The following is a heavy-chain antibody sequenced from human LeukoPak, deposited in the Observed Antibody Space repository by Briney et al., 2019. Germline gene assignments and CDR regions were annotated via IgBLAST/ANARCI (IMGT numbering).Heavy chain of an antibody. Sequence: GGSLRLSCAASGFTFSSYWMSWVRQAPGKGLEWVANIKQDGSEKYYVDSVKGRFTISRDNAKNSLYLQMNSLRAEDTAVYYCASRKPNYYGSGSYHFDYWGQGTLVTVSS. V-gene: IGHV3-7*05. CDR3: ASRKPNYYGSGSYHFDY. J-gene: IGHJ4*02. D-gene: IGHD3-10*01. CDR2: IKQDGSEK. CDR1: GFTFSSYW.